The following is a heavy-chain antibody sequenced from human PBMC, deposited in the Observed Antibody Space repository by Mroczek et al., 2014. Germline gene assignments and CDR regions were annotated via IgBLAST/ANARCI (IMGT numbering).Heavy chain of an antibody. CDR1: GFTFSSYG. V-gene: IGHV3-30*18. J-gene: IGHJ2*01. Sequence: QVQLVESGGGVVQPGRSLRLSCAASGFTFSSYGMHWVRQAPGKGLEWVAVISYDGSNKYYADSVKGRFTISRDNSKNTLYLQMNSLRAEDTAVYYCAKGDHRYSSSSFALPIDRYFDLVGP. D-gene: IGHD6-6*01. CDR2: ISYDGSNK. CDR3: AKGDHRYSSSSFALPIDRYFDL.